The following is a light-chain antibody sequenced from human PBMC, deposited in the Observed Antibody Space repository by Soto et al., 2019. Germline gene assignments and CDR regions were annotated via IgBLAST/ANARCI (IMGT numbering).Light chain of an antibody. CDR2: DAS. Sequence: DIQMTQSPSTLAASVGHSVTSTCRASQSISSWLAWYQQKPGKAPKLLMYDASSFESGVPSRFSGSGSGTEFTFTISSLQPDDAATDYCQQYNSYCTVGQGTKVEIK. CDR1: QSISSW. J-gene: IGKJ1*01. V-gene: IGKV1-5*01. CDR3: QQYNSYCT.